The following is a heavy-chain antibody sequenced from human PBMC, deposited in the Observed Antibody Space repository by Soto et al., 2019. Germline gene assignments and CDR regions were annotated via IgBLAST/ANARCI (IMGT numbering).Heavy chain of an antibody. CDR2: IDPSDSYT. CDR3: ARSDSSSWFVDV. Sequence: GESLKISCKGSGYSFTSYWISWVRQMPGKGLEWMGRIDPSDSYTNYSPSFQGHVTISADESISTAYLQWSSLKASDTAMYYCARSDSSSWFVDVWGQGTTVTVSS. J-gene: IGHJ6*02. V-gene: IGHV5-10-1*01. D-gene: IGHD6-13*01. CDR1: GYSFTSYW.